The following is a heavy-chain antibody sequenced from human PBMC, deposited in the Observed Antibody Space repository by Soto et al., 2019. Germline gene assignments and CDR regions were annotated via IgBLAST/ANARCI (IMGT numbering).Heavy chain of an antibody. V-gene: IGHV3-48*03. CDR1: GLTFSTDE. CDR2: NSYTSTTI. J-gene: IGHJ4*02. Sequence: EVQLVASGGDLVPPGGSLRLSCAVSGLTFSTDEMNWVRQAPGKGLEWLAYNSYTSTTIKYADSVKGRFAVSRDNAKKSLYLQMNNLRVEDTAIYYCVREGGRLAVDSWGQGTLVPVSS. CDR3: VREGGRLAVDS. D-gene: IGHD1-1*01.